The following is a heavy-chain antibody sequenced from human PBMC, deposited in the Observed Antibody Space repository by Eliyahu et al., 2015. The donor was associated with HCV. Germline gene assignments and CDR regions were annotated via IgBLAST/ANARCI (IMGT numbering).Heavy chain of an antibody. J-gene: IGHJ3*02. CDR2: IKSKTDGGTT. D-gene: IGHD2-8*01. Sequence: EVQLVESGGGLVKPGGSLRLSCAASGFTFSNAWMSWVRQAPGKGLEWVGRIKSKTDGGTTDYAAPVKGRFTISRDDSKNTLYLQMNSLKTEDTAVYYCTTAGVRDIVLMVYANDAFDIWGQGTMVTVSS. CDR1: GFTFSNAW. CDR3: TTAGVRDIVLMVYANDAFDI. V-gene: IGHV3-15*01.